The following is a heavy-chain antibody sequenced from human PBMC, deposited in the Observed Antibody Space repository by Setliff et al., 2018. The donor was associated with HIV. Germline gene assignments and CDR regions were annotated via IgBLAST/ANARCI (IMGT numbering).Heavy chain of an antibody. D-gene: IGHD6-19*01. CDR2: ISSSSTHI. V-gene: IGHV3-21*01. CDR3: ARDRTGYSSGYYYIYYNMDV. Sequence: PGGSLRLSCAASGFTFSSYAMSWVRQAPGKGLEWVSSISSSSTHIYYADSVKGRFTISRDNAKNSLYLQMNSLRAEDTAVYYCARDRTGYSSGYYYIYYNMDVWGKGTTVTVSS. CDR1: GFTFSSYA. J-gene: IGHJ6*03.